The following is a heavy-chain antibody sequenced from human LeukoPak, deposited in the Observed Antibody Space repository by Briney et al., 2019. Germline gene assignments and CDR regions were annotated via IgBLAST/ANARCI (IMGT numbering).Heavy chain of an antibody. CDR1: GFTFSSYE. CDR2: ISSSGSTI. Sequence: GGSLRLSCAASGFTFSSYEMNWVRQAPGKGLEWVSYISSSGSTIYYADSVKGRFTISRDNAKNSLYLQMNSLRAEDTAVYYCARDLGGYCSSTSCYAGLAFDYWGQGTLVTVSS. CDR3: ARDLGGYCSSTSCYAGLAFDY. D-gene: IGHD2-2*01. J-gene: IGHJ4*02. V-gene: IGHV3-48*03.